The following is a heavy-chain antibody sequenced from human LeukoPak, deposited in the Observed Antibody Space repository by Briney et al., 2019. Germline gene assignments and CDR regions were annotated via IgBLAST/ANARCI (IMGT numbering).Heavy chain of an antibody. CDR3: ARSGGSRRGNWFDP. Sequence: SETLSLTCTVSGGSISSYYWSWIRQPPGKGLEWIGSIYHSGITYYNPSLKSRVTISVDTSKNQFSLKLSSVTAADTAVYYCARSGGSRRGNWFDPWGQGTLVTVSS. J-gene: IGHJ5*02. CDR1: GGSISSYY. V-gene: IGHV4-59*12. CDR2: IYHSGIT. D-gene: IGHD6-13*01.